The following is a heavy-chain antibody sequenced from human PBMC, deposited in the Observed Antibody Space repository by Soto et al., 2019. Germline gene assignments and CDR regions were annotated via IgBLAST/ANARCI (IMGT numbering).Heavy chain of an antibody. CDR2: ISYDGSNK. D-gene: IGHD3-16*01. CDR3: ARDQASLGYDY. J-gene: IGHJ4*02. V-gene: IGHV3-30*03. CDR1: GFTFRSYG. Sequence: GGSLRLSCAASGFTFRSYGMHWVRQAPGKGLEWVALISYDGSNKYYADSVKGRFTISRDNAKNTLDLQMNSLRAEDTAVYYCARDQASLGYDYWGQGTLVTSPQ.